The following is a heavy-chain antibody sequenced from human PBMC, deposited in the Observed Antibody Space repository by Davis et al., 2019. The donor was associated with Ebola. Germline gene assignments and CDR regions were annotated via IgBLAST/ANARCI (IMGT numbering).Heavy chain of an antibody. Sequence: PGGSLRLSCAASGFTFDDHAMHWVRQAPGKGLEWVSGISWNSDTRGYADSVKGRFTISRDNAKNSLFLRMNSLRAEDTALYYCTKDVGATGYYGLDVWGQGTTVTVSS. CDR1: GFTFDDHA. J-gene: IGHJ6*02. V-gene: IGHV3-9*01. CDR3: TKDVGATGYYGLDV. D-gene: IGHD1-26*01. CDR2: ISWNSDTR.